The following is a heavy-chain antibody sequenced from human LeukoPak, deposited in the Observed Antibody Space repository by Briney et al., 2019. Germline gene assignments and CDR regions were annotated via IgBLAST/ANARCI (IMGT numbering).Heavy chain of an antibody. CDR1: GYTLTELA. J-gene: IGHJ6*02. D-gene: IGHD3-10*01. CDR3: ATDRITMIRGGRTYFYRGTDA. CDR2: FDPEDGET. V-gene: IGHV1-24*01. Sequence: GASVKLSCKVSGYTLTELAVHWVRQAPGKGLEWMGHFDPEDGETIYAQNFQGRVTVTEDTSADTAYMELSSLRSEDTAVYYCATDRITMIRGGRTYFYRGTDAWGQGTTVIVSS.